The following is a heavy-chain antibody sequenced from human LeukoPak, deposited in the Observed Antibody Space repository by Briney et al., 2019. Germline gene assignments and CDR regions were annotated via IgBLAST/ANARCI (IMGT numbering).Heavy chain of an antibody. J-gene: IGHJ3*02. Sequence: GGSLRLSCAASGFTFSSYWMHWVRQAPGKGLVWVSRINSDGSSTSYADSVKGRFTISRDNAKNTLYLQMNSLRAEDTAVYYFARAHPPYSGYLGGAFDIWGQGTMVTVSS. CDR1: GFTFSSYW. CDR2: INSDGSST. V-gene: IGHV3-74*01. D-gene: IGHD5-12*01. CDR3: ARAHPPYSGYLGGAFDI.